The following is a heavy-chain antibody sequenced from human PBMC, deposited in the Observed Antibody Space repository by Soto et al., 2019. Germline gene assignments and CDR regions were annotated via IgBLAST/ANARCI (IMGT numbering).Heavy chain of an antibody. CDR1: GFTFSSYS. J-gene: IGHJ5*02. D-gene: IGHD2-2*01. CDR3: ASGGGYPVRWFDP. CDR2: ISSSSSTI. Sequence: EVQLVESGGGLVQPGVSLRLSCAASGFTFSSYSMTWVRQAAGKGLEWVSYISSSSSTIYYADSVKGRFTISRDNAKNSLYLQMNSLRAEDTAVYYCASGGGYPVRWFDPWGQGTLVTVSS. V-gene: IGHV3-48*01.